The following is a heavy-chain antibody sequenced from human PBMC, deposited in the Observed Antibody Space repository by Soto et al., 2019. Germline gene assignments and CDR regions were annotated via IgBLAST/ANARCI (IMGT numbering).Heavy chain of an antibody. CDR2: IYYSGST. V-gene: IGHV4-59*01. CDR3: ARVGGYGDTDY. D-gene: IGHD4-17*01. CDR1: GGSISSYY. J-gene: IGHJ4*02. Sequence: SETLSLTCTVSGGSISSYYWSWIRQPPGKGLEWIGYIYYSGSTNYNPSLKSRVTISVDTSKNQFALKLSSVTAADTAVYYCARVGGYGDTDYWGQGTLVTVSS.